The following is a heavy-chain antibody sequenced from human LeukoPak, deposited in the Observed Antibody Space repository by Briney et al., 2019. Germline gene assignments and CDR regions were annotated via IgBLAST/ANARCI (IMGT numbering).Heavy chain of an antibody. D-gene: IGHD1-14*01. CDR1: GYTFTNYG. J-gene: IGHJ4*02. CDR3: ARDRQTISTYPYYFDY. CDR2: ISTDNGDT. Sequence: ASVKVSCKASGYTFTNYGISWVRQAHGQGLEWVGWISTDNGDTNYAQKLQGRVTMTTDTSTTTAYMELRSLRSDDTALYYCARDRQTISTYPYYFDYWGQGTLVTGSS. V-gene: IGHV1-18*01.